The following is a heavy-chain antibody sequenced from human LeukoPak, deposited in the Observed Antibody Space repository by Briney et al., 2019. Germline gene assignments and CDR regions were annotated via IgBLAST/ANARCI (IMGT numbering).Heavy chain of an antibody. CDR1: GDSVSSNSAA. D-gene: IGHD1-26*01. Sequence: SQTLSLTCVISGDSVSSNSAAWNWIRQSPSRGLEWLGRTYYRSKWYSGYAMSVKSRITIKPDTSKYQFSLQLNSVTPEDTAVYYCARGGSYPLDYWGQGTLVTVSS. J-gene: IGHJ4*02. CDR2: TYYRSKWYS. V-gene: IGHV6-1*01. CDR3: ARGGSYPLDY.